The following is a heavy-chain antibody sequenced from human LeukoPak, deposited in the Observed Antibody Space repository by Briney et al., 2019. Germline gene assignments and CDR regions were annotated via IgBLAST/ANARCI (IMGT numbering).Heavy chain of an antibody. CDR1: GGSISSYY. CDR3: ARDYYDSSGSYDAFDI. V-gene: IGHV4-4*07. D-gene: IGHD3-22*01. CDR2: IHTSGST. Sequence: SETLSLTCTVSGGSISSYYWSWIRQPAGKGLEWIGRIHTSGSTNYNPSLKSRVTMSVDTSKNQFSLKLSSVTAADTAVYYCARDYYDSSGSYDAFDIWGQGTMVTVSS. J-gene: IGHJ3*02.